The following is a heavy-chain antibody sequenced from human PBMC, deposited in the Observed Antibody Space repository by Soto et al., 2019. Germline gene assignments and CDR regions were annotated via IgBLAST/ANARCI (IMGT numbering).Heavy chain of an antibody. J-gene: IGHJ5*02. Sequence: ASVKVSCKASGYTFTSYDINLVRQATGQGLEWMGWMNPNSGNTGYAQKFQGRVTMTRNTSISTAYMELSSLRSEDTAVYYCARGLRAPYDFWSGYAIPNWFDPWGQGTLVTVSS. CDR1: GYTFTSYD. V-gene: IGHV1-8*01. CDR3: ARGLRAPYDFWSGYAIPNWFDP. CDR2: MNPNSGNT. D-gene: IGHD3-3*01.